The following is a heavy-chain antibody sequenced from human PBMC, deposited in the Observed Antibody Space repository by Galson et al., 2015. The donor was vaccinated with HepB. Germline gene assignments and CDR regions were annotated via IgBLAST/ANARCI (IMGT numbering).Heavy chain of an antibody. CDR3: ARHPGRYCTSTSCYGVNLFDY. CDR1: GVSISSTTYY. D-gene: IGHD2-2*01. V-gene: IGHV4-39*01. CDR2: IYYSGST. Sequence: SETLSLTCTVSGVSISSTTYYWGWIRQPPGKGLEWIGSIYYSGSTYYNPSLKSRVTLSVDTSKNHFSLRLSSVTAADTAVYYCARHPGRYCTSTSCYGVNLFDYWGQGTLVSVSS. J-gene: IGHJ4*02.